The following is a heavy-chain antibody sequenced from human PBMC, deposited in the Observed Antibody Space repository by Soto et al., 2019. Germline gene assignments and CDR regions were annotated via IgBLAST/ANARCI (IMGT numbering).Heavy chain of an antibody. D-gene: IGHD3-9*01. J-gene: IGHJ4*02. V-gene: IGHV3-15*01. CDR3: PTDPVLPYFDWLLCRGGDY. CDR1: GFTFSNAW. CDR2: IKSKTDGGTT. Sequence: EVQLVESGGGLVKPGGSLRLSCAASGFTFSNAWMSWVRQAPGKGLEWDGRIKSKTDGGTTDYAAPVKGRFTISRDDSKDTLYLQMNSLKTEDTAVYYCPTDPVLPYFDWLLCRGGDYWGQGTLVTVS.